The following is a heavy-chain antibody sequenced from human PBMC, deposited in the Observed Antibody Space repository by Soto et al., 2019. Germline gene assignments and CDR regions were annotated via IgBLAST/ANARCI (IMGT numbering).Heavy chain of an antibody. V-gene: IGHV1-69*02. CDR1: VGTFSSYT. J-gene: IGHJ6*03. CDR2: IIPILGIA. Sequence: SVKVSCKASVGTFSSYTISWVRQAPGQGLEWMGRIIPILGIANYAQKFQGRVTITADKSTSTAYMELSSLRSEDTAVYYCARVREIDYYYYMEVWGKGTTVTVSS. CDR3: ARVREIDYYYYMEV.